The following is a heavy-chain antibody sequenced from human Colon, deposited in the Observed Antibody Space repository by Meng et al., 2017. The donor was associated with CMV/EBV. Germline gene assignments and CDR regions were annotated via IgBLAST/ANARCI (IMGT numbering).Heavy chain of an antibody. V-gene: IGHV1-18*01. D-gene: IGHD2/OR15-2a*01. Sequence: ASVKVSCKASGYTFSNFGISWVRQAPGQGLEWMGRISGNNGNTNFARKFRGRIAMTTDTSTTTAHMELRSLGSDDTAIYYCARDGADCTTTTCSIDFWGQGTLVTVSS. CDR1: GYTFSNFG. CDR3: ARDGADCTTTTCSIDF. CDR2: ISGNNGNT. J-gene: IGHJ4*02.